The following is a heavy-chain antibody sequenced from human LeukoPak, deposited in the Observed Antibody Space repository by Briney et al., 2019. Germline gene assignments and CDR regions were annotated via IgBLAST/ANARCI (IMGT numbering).Heavy chain of an antibody. CDR1: GFSFSTYS. J-gene: IGHJ4*02. Sequence: GGSLGLSCAASGFSFSTYSMNWVRQAPGKGLQWVSYISSGSSAIYYTDSVKGRFTITRDDAKNSVYLQMNSLRTEDTAVYYCGTGDPRFDYWGQGILVTVSS. CDR2: ISSGSSAI. CDR3: GTGDPRFDY. D-gene: IGHD7-27*01. V-gene: IGHV3-48*01.